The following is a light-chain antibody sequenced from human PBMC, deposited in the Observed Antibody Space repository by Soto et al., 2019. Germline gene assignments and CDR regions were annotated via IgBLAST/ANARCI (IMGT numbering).Light chain of an antibody. CDR2: AAS. CDR1: QSISRY. CDR3: QQSYSNLWT. V-gene: IGKV1-39*01. Sequence: DIQMTQSPSSLSASVGDRFTITCRARQSISRYLNWYQQRPGKAPKLLIYAASSLLSGVPSRFSGSGSGTDFTLTIGSLQREDFATYYCQQSYSNLWTFGQGTKVDIK. J-gene: IGKJ1*01.